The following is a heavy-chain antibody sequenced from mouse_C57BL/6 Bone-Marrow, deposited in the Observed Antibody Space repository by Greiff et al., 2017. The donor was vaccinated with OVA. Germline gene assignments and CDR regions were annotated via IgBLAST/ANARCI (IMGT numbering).Heavy chain of an antibody. V-gene: IGHV7-3*01. CDR2: IRNKANGYTT. J-gene: IGHJ4*01. CDR3: ARYAYDYDYAMDY. D-gene: IGHD2-4*01. Sequence: EVKLVDSGGGLVQPGGSLSLSCAASGFTFTDYYMSWVRQPPGKALEWLGFIRNKANGYTTEYSASVKGRFTISRDNSQSILYLQMNALRAEDSATYYCARYAYDYDYAMDYWGQGTSVTVSS. CDR1: GFTFTDYY.